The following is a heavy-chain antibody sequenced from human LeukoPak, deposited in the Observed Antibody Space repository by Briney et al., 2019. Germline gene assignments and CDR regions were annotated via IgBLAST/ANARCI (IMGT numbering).Heavy chain of an antibody. CDR1: GFTLSNYA. CDR3: AKYCGSTRCFDY. V-gene: IGHV3-23*01. CDR2: SGSGGTT. Sequence: PGGSLRLSCAVSGFTLSNYAMTWVRQAPGKGLEWVSTSGSGGTTYYADSVKGRFSVSRDNAKDTLYLQMNSLRVEDTAVYYCAKYCGSTRCFDYWGQGTLVTVSS. J-gene: IGHJ4*02. D-gene: IGHD2-2*01.